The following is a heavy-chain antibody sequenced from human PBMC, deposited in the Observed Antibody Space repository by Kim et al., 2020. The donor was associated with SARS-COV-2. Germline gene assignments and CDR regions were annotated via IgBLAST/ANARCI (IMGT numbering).Heavy chain of an antibody. CDR2: IYYSGST. Sequence: SENLSLTCTVSGGSISSGGYYWSWIRQHPGKGLEWIGYIYYSGSTYYNPSLKSRVTISVDTSKNQFSLKLSSVTAADTAVYYCARRDFWSPNWFDPWGQGTLVTVSS. D-gene: IGHD3-3*01. J-gene: IGHJ5*02. CDR3: ARRDFWSPNWFDP. V-gene: IGHV4-31*03. CDR1: GGSISSGGYY.